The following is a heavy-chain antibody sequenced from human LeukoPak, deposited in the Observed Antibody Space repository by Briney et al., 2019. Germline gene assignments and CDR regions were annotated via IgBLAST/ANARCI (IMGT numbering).Heavy chain of an antibody. V-gene: IGHV3-23*01. CDR2: ISGSGGST. Sequence: SGGSLRLSCAASGFTFSSYAMSWVRQAPGKGLEWVSAISGSGGSTYYADSVKGRFTISRDNSKNTLYLQMNSLRAEDTAVYYCAKQRSGQLLYWGPFDYWGQGTLVTVSS. CDR3: AKQRSGQLLYWGPFDY. D-gene: IGHD2-2*02. CDR1: GFTFSSYA. J-gene: IGHJ4*02.